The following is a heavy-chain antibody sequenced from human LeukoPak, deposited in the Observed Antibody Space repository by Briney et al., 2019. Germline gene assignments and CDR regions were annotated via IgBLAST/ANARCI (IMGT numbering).Heavy chain of an antibody. CDR3: ARERGY. J-gene: IGHJ4*02. CDR1: GGSFSGYY. Sequence: SETLSLTCAVYGGSFSGYYWSWIRQPPGKGLEWIGEINHSGSTNYNPSLKSRVTISVDTSKNQFSLKLSSVTAADTAVYYCARERGYWGQGTLVTVSP. V-gene: IGHV4-34*01. CDR2: INHSGST.